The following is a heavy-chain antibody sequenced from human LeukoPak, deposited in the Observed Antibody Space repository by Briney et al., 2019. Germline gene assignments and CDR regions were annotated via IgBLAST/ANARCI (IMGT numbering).Heavy chain of an antibody. J-gene: IGHJ4*02. V-gene: IGHV1-2*06. CDR1: GYTFTGPY. Sequence: GASVKVSCKASGYTFTGPYMHWVRQAPGQGLEWMGRINPNSGGTNYAQKFQGRVTMTRDTSISTAYMELSRLRSDDTAVYYCARDAGALLYGAYFDYWGQGTLVTVSS. CDR2: INPNSGGT. D-gene: IGHD4-17*01. CDR3: ARDAGALLYGAYFDY.